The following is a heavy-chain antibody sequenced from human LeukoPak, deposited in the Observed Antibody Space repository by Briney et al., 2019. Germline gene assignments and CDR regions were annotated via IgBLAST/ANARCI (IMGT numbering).Heavy chain of an antibody. Sequence: QPGGSLRLSCAASGFTFSNFAMAWVRQAPGRGLEWVSGVYAGGSATNYPDSVKGRFTISRDNSKNTLYLQMNSLRVEDTAVYYSATDLTFGDGKWEFHAWGQGTLVTVSS. D-gene: IGHD2-21*02. J-gene: IGHJ5*02. CDR3: ATDLTFGDGKWEFHA. CDR2: VYAGGSAT. CDR1: GFTFSNFA. V-gene: IGHV3-23*03.